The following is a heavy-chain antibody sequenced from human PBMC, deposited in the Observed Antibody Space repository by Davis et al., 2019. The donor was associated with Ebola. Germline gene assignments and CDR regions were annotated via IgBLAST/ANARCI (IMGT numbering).Heavy chain of an antibody. V-gene: IGHV3-9*01. D-gene: IGHD1-26*01. CDR3: AKQRGVGAIDYDY. CDR2: ISWNSGSI. J-gene: IGHJ4*02. Sequence: GGSLRLSCAASGFTFDDYAMHWVRQAPGKGLEWVSGISWNSGSIGYADSVKGRFTISRDNAKNSLYLQMNSLRAEDTALYYCAKQRGVGAIDYDYWGRGTVVTVSS. CDR1: GFTFDDYA.